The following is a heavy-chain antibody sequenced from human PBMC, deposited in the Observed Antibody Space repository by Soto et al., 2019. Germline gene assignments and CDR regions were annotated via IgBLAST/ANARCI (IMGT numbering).Heavy chain of an antibody. CDR1: GGAIISSNW. CDR2: IYHSGST. Sequence: PSETLSLTCAVSGGAIISSNWWNGVRQPPGKGLEWIGEIYHSGSTYYKPSLKSRVAMSVDTSKNQFSLKLTSATAADTAVYYFARRDWSGSPSHFYFDYWGQGVLVTVSS. V-gene: IGHV4-4*02. J-gene: IGHJ4*02. CDR3: ARRDWSGSPSHFYFDY. D-gene: IGHD3-9*01.